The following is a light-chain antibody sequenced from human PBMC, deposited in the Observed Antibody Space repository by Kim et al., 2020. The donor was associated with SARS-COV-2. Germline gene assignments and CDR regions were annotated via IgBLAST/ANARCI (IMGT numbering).Light chain of an antibody. Sequence: ASGGDRVTITYRASQSISSDLNWYHQRPGKAPKLLIYAAASLQSRVPSRFSGSGSGTDFTLTISSLQPEDFATHYCKLSYITPVYTLGQGTKLEI. V-gene: IGKV1-39*01. J-gene: IGKJ2*01. CDR1: QSISSD. CDR2: AAA. CDR3: KLSYITPVYT.